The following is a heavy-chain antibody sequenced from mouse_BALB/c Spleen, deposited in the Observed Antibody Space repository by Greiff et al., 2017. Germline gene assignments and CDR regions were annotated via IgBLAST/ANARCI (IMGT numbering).Heavy chain of an antibody. Sequence: EVQLQQSGPELVKPGASVKLSCKASGYSFTGYNMNWVKQSHGKSLEWIGNIDPYYGGTSYNQKFKGKATLTVDKSSSTAYMQLKSLTSEDSAVYYCARWEYGNYYFDYWGQGTTLTVSS. J-gene: IGHJ2*01. V-gene: IGHV1S135*01. CDR2: IDPYYGGT. CDR1: GYSFTGYN. D-gene: IGHD2-10*02. CDR3: ARWEYGNYYFDY.